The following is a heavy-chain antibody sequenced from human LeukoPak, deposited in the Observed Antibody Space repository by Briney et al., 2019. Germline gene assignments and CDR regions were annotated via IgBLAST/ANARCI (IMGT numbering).Heavy chain of an antibody. CDR1: GFTFSSYW. Sequence: GGSLRLSCAASGFTFSSYWMSWVRQAPGKGLEWVANIRKDGTEKKYVDSVKGRFTISRDNAKNSLYLQMNSLRAEDTALYYCAREGGSGWYSGWFDPWGQGTLVTVSS. CDR3: AREGGSGWYSGWFDP. V-gene: IGHV3-7*01. J-gene: IGHJ5*02. CDR2: IRKDGTEK. D-gene: IGHD6-19*01.